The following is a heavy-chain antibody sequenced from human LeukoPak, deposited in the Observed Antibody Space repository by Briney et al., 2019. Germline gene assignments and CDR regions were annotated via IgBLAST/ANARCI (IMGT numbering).Heavy chain of an antibody. CDR2: INPNSGGT. CDR1: GYTFTGYY. D-gene: IGHD6-19*01. CDR3: ARDLPPYSSGWYRTFDY. Sequence: ASVKVSCKASGYTFTGYYMHWVRQAPGQGLEWMGWINPNSGGTNYAQKFQGRVTMTRDTSISTAYMELSRLRSDDTAVYYCARDLPPYSSGWYRTFDYWGQGTLVTVSS. J-gene: IGHJ4*02. V-gene: IGHV1-2*02.